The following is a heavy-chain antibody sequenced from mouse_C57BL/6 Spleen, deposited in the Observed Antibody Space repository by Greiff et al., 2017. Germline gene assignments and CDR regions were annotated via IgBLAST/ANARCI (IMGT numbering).Heavy chain of an antibody. CDR2: INPGSGGT. Sequence: QVQLQQSGAELVRPGTSVKVSCKASGYAFTNYLIEWVKQRPGQGLEWIGVINPGSGGTNYNEKFKGKATLTADKSSSTAYMQLSSLTSEDSAVYFCARLNWDGFAYWGQGTLVTVSA. J-gene: IGHJ3*01. V-gene: IGHV1-54*01. D-gene: IGHD4-1*01. CDR1: GYAFTNYL. CDR3: ARLNWDGFAY.